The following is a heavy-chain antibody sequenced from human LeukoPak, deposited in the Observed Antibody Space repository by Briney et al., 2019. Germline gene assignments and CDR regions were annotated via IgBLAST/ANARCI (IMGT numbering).Heavy chain of an antibody. CDR2: ISSSSSYI. V-gene: IGHV3-21*01. D-gene: IGHD2-2*01. Sequence: GSLRLSCAASGFTFSSYSMNWVRQAPGKGLEWVSSISSSSSYIYYADSVKGRFTISRDNAKNSLYLQMNSLRAEDTAVYYCARAGEFGVVPAASVGYAFDIWGQGTMVTVSS. CDR3: ARAGEFGVVPAASVGYAFDI. J-gene: IGHJ3*02. CDR1: GFTFSSYS.